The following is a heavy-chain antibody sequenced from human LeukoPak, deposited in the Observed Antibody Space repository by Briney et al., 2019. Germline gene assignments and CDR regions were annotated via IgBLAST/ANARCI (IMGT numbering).Heavy chain of an antibody. CDR1: GFTFSGDA. J-gene: IGHJ4*02. D-gene: IGHD2-15*01. CDR2: ISASAGGT. V-gene: IGHV3-23*01. Sequence: GGSLRLSCAASGFTFSGDAMSWVRQAPGKGLEWVSGISASAGGTYYADSVKGRFTISRDNSKNTLYLQLDSLTAEDTAVYYCAKLVGVAPTDYWGQGTLVTVSS. CDR3: AKLVGVAPTDY.